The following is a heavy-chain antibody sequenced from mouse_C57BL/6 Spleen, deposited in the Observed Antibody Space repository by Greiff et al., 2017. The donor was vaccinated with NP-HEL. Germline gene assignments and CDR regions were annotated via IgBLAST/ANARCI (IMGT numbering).Heavy chain of an antibody. CDR2: IRNKANGYST. CDR1: GFTFTDYY. CDR3: ARSVTTHAMDY. Sequence: VQLQQSGGGLVQPGGSLSLSCAASGFTFTDYYMSWVRQPPGKALEWLGFIRNKANGYSTEYSVSVKGRFTISRDNSQSILYLQMNALRAEDSATYDCARSVTTHAMDYWGQGTSVTVSS. D-gene: IGHD2-2*01. J-gene: IGHJ4*01. V-gene: IGHV7-3*01.